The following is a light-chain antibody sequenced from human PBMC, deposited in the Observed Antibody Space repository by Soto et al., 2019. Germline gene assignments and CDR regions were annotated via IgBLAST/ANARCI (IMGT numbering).Light chain of an antibody. CDR1: QSVSSSY. Sequence: EIVLTQSPGTLFLSPGERATLSCSASQSVSSSYLAWYQQKPGQAPRLLIYGASNRATGIPDRFSGSGSGTDFTLTISRLEPEDCAVYYCQQYGNSPRGTFGQGTKVEI. V-gene: IGKV3-20*01. J-gene: IGKJ1*01. CDR3: QQYGNSPRGT. CDR2: GAS.